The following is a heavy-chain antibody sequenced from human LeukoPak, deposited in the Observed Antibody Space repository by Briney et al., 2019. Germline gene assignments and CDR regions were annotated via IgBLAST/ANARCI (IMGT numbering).Heavy chain of an antibody. J-gene: IGHJ4*02. V-gene: IGHV3-7*05. D-gene: IGHD1-7*01. CDR3: AKEATPHIGTYYAS. CDR1: GFTFSSHW. Sequence: PGGSQRLSCVASGFTFSSHWMTWVRQAPGKGLEWVANIKQGGSEKHYVDSVKGRFTISRDDAKNSLYLQMSTLRAEDTAMYYCAKEATPHIGTYYASWGQGTLVTVSS. CDR2: IKQGGSEK.